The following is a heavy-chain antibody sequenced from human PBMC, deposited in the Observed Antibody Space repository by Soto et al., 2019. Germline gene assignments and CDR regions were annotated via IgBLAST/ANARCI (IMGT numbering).Heavy chain of an antibody. D-gene: IGHD1-26*01. Sequence: QVQLVQSGAEVKKPGSSVKVSCKASGGVFRNYAINWVRQAPGQGLEWMGGIIPVFGTADYPQKFQGRVTINADESTTTAYMERTSLKTEDTAVYFCARDRWGSYSFDSWGQGTLVTVAS. CDR2: IIPVFGTA. CDR3: ARDRWGSYSFDS. V-gene: IGHV1-69*01. J-gene: IGHJ5*01. CDR1: GGVFRNYA.